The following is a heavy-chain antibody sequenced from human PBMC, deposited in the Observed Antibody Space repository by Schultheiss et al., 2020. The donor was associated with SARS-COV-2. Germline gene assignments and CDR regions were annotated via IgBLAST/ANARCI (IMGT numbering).Heavy chain of an antibody. J-gene: IGHJ4*02. D-gene: IGHD4-17*01. Sequence: GGSLRLSCAASGFTFSNAWMSWVRQAPGKGLEWVGRIKSKTDGGTTDYAAPVKGRFTISRDDSKNTLYLQMNSLRAEDTAVYYCAKDYGDYEPYFDSWGQGTLVTVSS. V-gene: IGHV3-15*01. CDR3: AKDYGDYEPYFDS. CDR2: IKSKTDGGTT. CDR1: GFTFSNAW.